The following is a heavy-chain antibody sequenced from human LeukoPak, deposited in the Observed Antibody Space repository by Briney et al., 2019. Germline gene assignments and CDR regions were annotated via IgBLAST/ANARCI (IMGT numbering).Heavy chain of an antibody. Sequence: GGSLRLSCAASGFTVSSNYMSWVRQAPGKGLEWVSVIYSGGSTYYADSVKGRFTISRDDSKNTLYLQMNSLRAEDTAVYYCARAPGYCSGGTCYGDYYYGMDVWGQGTTVTVSS. V-gene: IGHV3-66*01. J-gene: IGHJ6*02. CDR1: GFTVSSNY. CDR3: ARAPGYCSGGTCYGDYYYGMDV. D-gene: IGHD2-15*01. CDR2: IYSGGST.